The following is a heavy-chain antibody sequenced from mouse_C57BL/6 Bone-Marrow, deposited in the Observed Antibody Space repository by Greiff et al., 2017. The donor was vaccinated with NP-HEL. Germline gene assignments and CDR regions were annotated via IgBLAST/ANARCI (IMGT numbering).Heavy chain of an antibody. J-gene: IGHJ3*01. D-gene: IGHD1-1*01. CDR3: ARGNYYGSSFPWFAY. Sequence: VQLQQSGPVLVKPGASVKMSCKASGYTFTDYYMNWVKQSHGKSLEWIGVINPYNGGTSYNQKFKGKATLTVDKSSSTAYMELNSLTSEDSAVYYCARGNYYGSSFPWFAYWGQGTLVTVSA. CDR2: INPYNGGT. CDR1: GYTFTDYY. V-gene: IGHV1-19*01.